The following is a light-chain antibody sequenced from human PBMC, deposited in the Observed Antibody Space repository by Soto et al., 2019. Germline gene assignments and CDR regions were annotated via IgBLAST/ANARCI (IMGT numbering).Light chain of an antibody. V-gene: IGLV1-47*02. Sequence: QSVLTQPPSASGTPGQRVTISCSGSSSNIGNNYVHWYQQLPGTAPKLLIYSNNQRPSGVPDRFSASKSGTSASLAISGLRSEDEADYYCAAWDDSLIWVFGGGTKLTVL. CDR3: AAWDDSLIWV. CDR1: SSNIGNNY. J-gene: IGLJ3*02. CDR2: SNN.